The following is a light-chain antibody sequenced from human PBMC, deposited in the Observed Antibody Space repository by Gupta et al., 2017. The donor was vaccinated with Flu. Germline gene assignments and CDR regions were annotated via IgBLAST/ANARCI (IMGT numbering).Light chain of an antibody. J-gene: IGKJ2*02. CDR3: KRGTHPWT. CDR1: QSLVYKNGIAC. CDR2: EVS. Sequence: PVTLGQPADISCRSRQSLVYKNGIACLNWLQQRPGQSPRRLIYEVSKGDSGVTDRFSGSRAGTDFTLKSSRVEAEGVGGYYCKRGTHPWTFGQGTRLEI. V-gene: IGKV2-30*01.